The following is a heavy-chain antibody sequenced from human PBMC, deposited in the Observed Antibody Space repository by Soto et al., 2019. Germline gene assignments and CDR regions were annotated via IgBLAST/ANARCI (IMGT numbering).Heavy chain of an antibody. J-gene: IGHJ4*02. D-gene: IGHD2-15*01. CDR3: ATESRYCSGGSCYFLPGIDY. Sequence: QVQLVQSGAEVKKPGSSVKVSCKASGGTFSSYAISWVRQAPGQGLEWMGGIIPIFGTANYAKKFPGRVTITTDESTSTADKELSRLRSEDTAVYYCATESRYCSGGSCYFLPGIDYWGQGTLVTVSS. CDR2: IIPIFGTA. CDR1: GGTFSSYA. V-gene: IGHV1-69*05.